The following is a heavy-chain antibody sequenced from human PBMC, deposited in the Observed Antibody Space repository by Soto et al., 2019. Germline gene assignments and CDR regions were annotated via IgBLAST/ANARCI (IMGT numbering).Heavy chain of an antibody. Sequence: QVQLVQSGAEVKKPGASVKVSCKASGYTFTSYYMHWVRQAPGQGLEWMGIINPSGGSTSYAQKFQGRVTMARDTSTSTVYMELSSLRCEDTAVYYCARGTSSSWYAYYGMDVWGQGTTVTVSS. J-gene: IGHJ6*02. D-gene: IGHD6-13*01. CDR1: GYTFTSYY. CDR2: INPSGGST. V-gene: IGHV1-46*01. CDR3: ARGTSSSWYAYYGMDV.